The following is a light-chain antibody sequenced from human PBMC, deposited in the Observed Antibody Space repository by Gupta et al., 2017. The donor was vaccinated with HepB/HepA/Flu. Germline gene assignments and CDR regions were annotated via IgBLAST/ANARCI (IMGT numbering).Light chain of an antibody. Sequence: SVLTPPPSVSCAPGQRVTISCTGSSSNIGAGYDVHWYQQLPGTAPNLLIYTKSGRPSGVPDRFSGTKSGTSASLAITGLQAEDAADYYCQSYDSSRSGWVFGTGTKVTVL. J-gene: IGLJ1*01. V-gene: IGLV1-40*01. CDR2: TKS. CDR1: SSNIGAGYD. CDR3: QSYDSSRSGWV.